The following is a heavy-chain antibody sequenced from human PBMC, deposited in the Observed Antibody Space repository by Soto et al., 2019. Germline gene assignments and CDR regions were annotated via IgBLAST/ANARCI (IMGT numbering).Heavy chain of an antibody. V-gene: IGHV5-51*01. D-gene: IGHD6-19*01. CDR3: ARREAVAGSVHYHNYGIDV. CDR2: IYPGDSET. Sequence: SIAGVSQKKRTGLEWMGSIYPGDSETNYSPSFQGQVNISADKSISTAYLQWSSLKASDTAMYYCARREAVAGSVHYHNYGIDVSGQATMLTVPS. CDR1: S. J-gene: IGHJ6*02.